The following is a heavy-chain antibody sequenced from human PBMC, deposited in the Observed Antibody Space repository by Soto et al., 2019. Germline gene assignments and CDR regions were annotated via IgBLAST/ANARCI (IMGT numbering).Heavy chain of an antibody. Sequence: QVQLVESGGGVVQPGRSLRLSCAASGFTFSSYGMHWVRQAPGKGLEWVAVISYDGSNKYYADSVKGRFTISRDSSKSTLYLQMNSLRAEDTGVYYCANAEGPPHYYDSSGQDYYHYYGMDVWGQGTTVTVSS. D-gene: IGHD3-22*01. J-gene: IGHJ6*02. V-gene: IGHV3-30*18. CDR1: GFTFSSYG. CDR3: ANAEGPPHYYDSSGQDYYHYYGMDV. CDR2: ISYDGSNK.